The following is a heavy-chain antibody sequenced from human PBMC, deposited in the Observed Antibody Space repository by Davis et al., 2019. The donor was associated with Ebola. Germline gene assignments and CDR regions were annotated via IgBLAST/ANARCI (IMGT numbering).Heavy chain of an antibody. CDR2: ISYDGSNK. Sequence: GGSLRLSCAASGFTFSSYAMHWVRQAPGKGLEWVAVISYDGSNKYYADSVKGRFTISRDNSKNTLYLQMNSLRAEDTAVYYCARDGEDSNYDLIYYYYYYMDVWGKGTTVTVSS. CDR3: ARDGEDSNYDLIYYYYYYMDV. D-gene: IGHD4-11*01. CDR1: GFTFSSYA. V-gene: IGHV3-30-3*01. J-gene: IGHJ6*03.